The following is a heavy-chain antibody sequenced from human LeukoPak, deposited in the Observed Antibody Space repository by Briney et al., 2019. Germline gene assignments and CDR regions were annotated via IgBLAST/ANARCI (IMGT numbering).Heavy chain of an antibody. Sequence: GGSLRLSCAASGFTFSSYSMNWVRQAPGKGLEWVSSTSSSSSYIYYADSVKGRFTISRDNAKNTLYLQMNSLTAEDTAVYYCARGPPWYFDLWGRGTLVTVFS. CDR2: TSSSSSYI. J-gene: IGHJ2*01. CDR1: GFTFSSYS. D-gene: IGHD6-25*01. CDR3: ARGPPWYFDL. V-gene: IGHV3-21*01.